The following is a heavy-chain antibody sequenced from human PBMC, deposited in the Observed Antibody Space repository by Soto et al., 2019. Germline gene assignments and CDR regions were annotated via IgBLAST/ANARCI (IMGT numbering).Heavy chain of an antibody. CDR1: GFPFSSYG. CDR3: ARGIAVAVLDY. D-gene: IGHD6-19*01. V-gene: IGHV3-30*03. CDR2: ISYDGSNK. J-gene: IGHJ4*02. Sequence: SLRLSCAPSGFPFSSYGMHWVRQAPGKGLEGVAVISYDGSNKYYADSVKGRFTISRDNSKNTLYLQMNSLRAEDTAVYYCARGIAVAVLDYWGQGTLVTVSS.